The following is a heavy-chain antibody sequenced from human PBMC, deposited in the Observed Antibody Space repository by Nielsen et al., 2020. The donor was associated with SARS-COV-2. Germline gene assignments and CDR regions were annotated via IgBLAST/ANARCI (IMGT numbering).Heavy chain of an antibody. Sequence: SVKVSCKASGGTFSSYAISWVRQAPGQGLEWMGGIIPIFGTANYAQKFQGRVTITADESTSTAYMELSSLRSEDTAVYYCAREDDQTDYGDYAWSNMDVWGKGTTVTVSS. D-gene: IGHD4-17*01. V-gene: IGHV1-69*13. CDR1: GGTFSSYA. CDR3: AREDDQTDYGDYAWSNMDV. J-gene: IGHJ6*03. CDR2: IIPIFGTA.